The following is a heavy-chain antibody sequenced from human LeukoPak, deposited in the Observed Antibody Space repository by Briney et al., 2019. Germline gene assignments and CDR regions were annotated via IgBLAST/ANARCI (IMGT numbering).Heavy chain of an antibody. D-gene: IGHD2-2*01. Sequence: GGSLRLSCAASGVTFKNYTMSWVRQAPGKGLEWVSTIGVIGGNTYYADSVKGRFTISRDNSRNTLYLQMDSLGAEDTALYYCAKDSAVVPAAPYGMDVWGQGTTVTVSS. CDR1: GVTFKNYT. CDR3: AKDSAVVPAAPYGMDV. CDR2: IGVIGGNT. J-gene: IGHJ6*02. V-gene: IGHV3-23*01.